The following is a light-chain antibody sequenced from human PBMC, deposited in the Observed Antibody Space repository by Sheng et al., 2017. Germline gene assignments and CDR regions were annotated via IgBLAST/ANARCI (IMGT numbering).Light chain of an antibody. V-gene: IGKV3-15*01. CDR2: GAP. J-gene: IGKJ4*01. Sequence: EIVMTQSPATLSVSPGERATLSCRASQSVSSSLAWYQQKPGQAPRLLIYGAPTRATGIPGRFSGSGSGTEFTLTISSLQSEDFAVYYCQQYNNWPLTFGGGTKVEIK. CDR3: QQYNNWPLT. CDR1: QSVSSS.